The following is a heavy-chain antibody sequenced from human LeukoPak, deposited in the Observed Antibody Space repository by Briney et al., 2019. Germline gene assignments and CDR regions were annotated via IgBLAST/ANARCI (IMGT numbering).Heavy chain of an antibody. CDR1: GFTFSSYA. V-gene: IGHV3-30*04. CDR2: ISDDGSNK. J-gene: IGHJ4*02. D-gene: IGHD1-20*01. Sequence: GGSLRLSCAASGFTFSSYAIHWVRQAPGKGLEWVAVISDDGSNKYYADSVKGRFSISRDNSKNTLYLQMNSLRAEDTAVYYCARGKGNWCLDYWGQGTLVTVSS. CDR3: ARGKGNWCLDY.